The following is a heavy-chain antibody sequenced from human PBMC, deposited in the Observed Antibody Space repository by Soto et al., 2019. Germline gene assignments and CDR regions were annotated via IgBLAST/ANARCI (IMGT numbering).Heavy chain of an antibody. D-gene: IGHD3-10*01. CDR1: GYTFTSYA. CDR3: ARGRPLITMVRGVITNNEYYYYGMDV. Sequence: ASVKVSCKASGYTFTSYAMHWVRQAPGQRLEWMGWINAGNGNTKYSQKFQGRVTITRDTSASTAYMELSSLRSEDTAVYYCARGRPLITMVRGVITNNEYYYYGMDVWGQGTTVTVSS. CDR2: INAGNGNT. J-gene: IGHJ6*02. V-gene: IGHV1-3*01.